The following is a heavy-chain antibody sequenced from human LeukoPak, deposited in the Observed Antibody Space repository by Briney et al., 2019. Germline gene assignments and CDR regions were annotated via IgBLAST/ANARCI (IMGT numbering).Heavy chain of an antibody. J-gene: IGHJ3*02. D-gene: IGHD2-15*01. CDR1: GGTFSSYD. Sequence: ASVKVSCKASGGTFSSYDINWVRQATGQGLEWMGWMNPNSGNTGYAQKFQGRVTMTRNTSISTAYMELSSLRSEDTAVYYCALVVAATRGAFDIWGQGTMVTVSS. CDR2: MNPNSGNT. CDR3: ALVVAATRGAFDI. V-gene: IGHV1-8*02.